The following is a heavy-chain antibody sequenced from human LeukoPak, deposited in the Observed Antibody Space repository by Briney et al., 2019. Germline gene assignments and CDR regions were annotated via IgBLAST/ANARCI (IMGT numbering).Heavy chain of an antibody. CDR3: ARAPGIAAAADAFDI. J-gene: IGHJ3*02. D-gene: IGHD6-13*01. CDR1: GYTFTSYH. V-gene: IGHV1-46*01. CDR2: INPSGGST. Sequence: ASVKVSCKASGYTFTSYHMHWVRQAPGQGLEWMGIINPSGGSTSYAQKFQGRVTMTRDTSTSTVYMELSSLRSEDTAVYYCARAPGIAAAADAFDIWGQGTMVTVSS.